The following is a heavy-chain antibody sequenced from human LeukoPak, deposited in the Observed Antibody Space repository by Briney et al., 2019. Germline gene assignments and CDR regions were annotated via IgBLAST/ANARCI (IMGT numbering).Heavy chain of an antibody. J-gene: IGHJ4*02. CDR2: ISGSGGST. D-gene: IGHD3-16*02. CDR3: AKDLISPLYDYVWGGYRPEIDY. V-gene: IGHV3-23*01. CDR1: GFTFSSYA. Sequence: PGGSLRLSCAASGFTFSSYAMSWVRQAPGKGLEWVSAISGSGGSTYYADSVKGRFTISRDNSKNTLYLQMNSLRAEDTAVYYCAKDLISPLYDYVWGGYRPEIDYWGQGTLVTVSS.